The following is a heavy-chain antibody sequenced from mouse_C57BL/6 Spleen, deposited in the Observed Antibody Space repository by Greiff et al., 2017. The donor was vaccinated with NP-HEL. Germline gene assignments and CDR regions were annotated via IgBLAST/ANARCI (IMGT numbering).Heavy chain of an antibody. Sequence: QVQLQQPGAELVRPGSSVKLSCKASGYTFTSYWMDWVTQSPGQGLEWIGNFYPSDSAPHSNQKFKDKATLTVDNSSSPAYMQLSRRTSEYSAVYYCARGGSYDYSSSPLYAMDYWGQGTSVTVSS. CDR2: FYPSDSAP. CDR1: GYTFTSYW. CDR3: ARGGSYDYSSSPLYAMDY. V-gene: IGHV1-61*01. J-gene: IGHJ4*01. D-gene: IGHD1-1*01.